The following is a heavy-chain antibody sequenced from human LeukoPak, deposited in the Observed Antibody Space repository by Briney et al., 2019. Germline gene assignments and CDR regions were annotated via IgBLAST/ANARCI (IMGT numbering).Heavy chain of an antibody. V-gene: IGHV4-30-4*01. CDR3: ARYYYDSSGHGTFDY. D-gene: IGHD3-22*01. CDR1: GGSFSGYY. CDR2: IYYSGSS. Sequence: SETLSLTCAVYGGSFSGYYWSWIRQPPGKGLEWIGYIYYSGSSYYNPSLKSRVTMSIDTSKNQFSLKLSSVTAADTAVYYCARYYYDSSGHGTFDYWGQGALVTVSS. J-gene: IGHJ4*02.